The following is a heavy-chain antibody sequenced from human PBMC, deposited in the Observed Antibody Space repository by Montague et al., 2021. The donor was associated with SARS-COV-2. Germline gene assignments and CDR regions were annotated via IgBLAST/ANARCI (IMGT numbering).Heavy chain of an antibody. V-gene: IGHV3-21*01. CDR1: GFTFSSYS. D-gene: IGHD4-17*01. CDR3: AGAPDYGDAAGY. CDR2: ISSSSSYI. Sequence: SLRISCAASGFTFSSYSMTWVRQAPGKGLEWVSSISSSSSYIYYSDSVKGRFTISRDNAKNSLYLQMNSLRAEDTAVYYCAGAPDYGDAAGYWGQGTLVTVSS. J-gene: IGHJ4*02.